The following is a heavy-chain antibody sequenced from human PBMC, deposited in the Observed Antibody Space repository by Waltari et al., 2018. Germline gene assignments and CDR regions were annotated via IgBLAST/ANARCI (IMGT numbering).Heavy chain of an antibody. D-gene: IGHD2-2*01. CDR1: GGTFGRFA. CDR3: ATDTSPPS. J-gene: IGHJ4*02. CDR2: IIPKIGAS. V-gene: IGHV1-69*01. Sequence: QVQLVQSGAEVKKPGSSVKVSCKASGGTFGRFAISWVRQAAGEGLEWMGGIIPKIGASNYAQTVQSRVTITADVSTRIAAMGVGSLSVEGTALYFCATDTSPPSWGQGTLVLVSS.